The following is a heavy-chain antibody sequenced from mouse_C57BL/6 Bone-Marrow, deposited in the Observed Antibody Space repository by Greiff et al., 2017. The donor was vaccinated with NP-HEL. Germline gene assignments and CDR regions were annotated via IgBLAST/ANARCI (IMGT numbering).Heavy chain of an antibody. D-gene: IGHD1-1*01. V-gene: IGHV1-15*01. J-gene: IGHJ2*01. CDR3: TRDGLFGYGSHYLDY. Sequence: VQLQQSGAELVRPGASVTLSCKASGYTFTDYEMHWVKQTPVHGLEWIGAIDPETGGTAYNQKFKGKAILTADKSSSTAYMELRSLTSEDSAVYYCTRDGLFGYGSHYLDYWGKGTTLTVSS. CDR2: IDPETGGT. CDR1: GYTFTDYE.